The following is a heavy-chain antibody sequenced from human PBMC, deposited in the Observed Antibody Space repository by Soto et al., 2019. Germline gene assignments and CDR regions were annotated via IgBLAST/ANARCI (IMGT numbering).Heavy chain of an antibody. D-gene: IGHD6-19*01. CDR2: ISAHNGNT. V-gene: IGHV1-18*01. Sequence: ASVKVSCKASGYTFTSYGISWVRQAPGQGLEWMGWISAHNGNTNYAQKLQGRVTMTTDTSTSTAYMELRSLRSDDTAVYYCARDNRYSSGWAFDIWGQGTMVTVSS. J-gene: IGHJ3*02. CDR1: GYTFTSYG. CDR3: ARDNRYSSGWAFDI.